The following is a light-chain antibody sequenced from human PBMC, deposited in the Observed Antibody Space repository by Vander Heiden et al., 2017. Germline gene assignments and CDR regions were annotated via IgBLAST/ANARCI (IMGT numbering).Light chain of an antibody. CDR2: DVS. J-gene: IGLJ2*01. Sequence: QSALTQPASVSGSPGQSITISCTGTSSDVGAYNFVSWFQQHPGKAPKLIIYDVSSRPAGISNRFSGSKSGNTDSLTVSGLQAEDEADYYCSSYTNSSTVETVFGGGTKLTVL. CDR1: SSDVGAYNF. V-gene: IGLV2-14*01. CDR3: SSYTNSSTVETV.